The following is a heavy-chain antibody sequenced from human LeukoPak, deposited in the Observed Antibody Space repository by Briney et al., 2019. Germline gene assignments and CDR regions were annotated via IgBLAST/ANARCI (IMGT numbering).Heavy chain of an antibody. D-gene: IGHD2-2*01. CDR2: ISGSGEST. V-gene: IGHV3-23*01. CDR1: GFTFSSYA. Sequence: GGSLRLSCAASGFTFSSYAMSWVRQAPGKGLEWVSTISGSGESTYYADSVKGRFTISSDNSKNTLYVQMNSLRAEDTAVYYCARDLVVVPAAMLDSWGQGTLVTVSS. CDR3: ARDLVVVPAAMLDS. J-gene: IGHJ5*01.